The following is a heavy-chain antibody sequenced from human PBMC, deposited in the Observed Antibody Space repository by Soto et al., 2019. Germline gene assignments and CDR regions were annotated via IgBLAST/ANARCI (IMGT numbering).Heavy chain of an antibody. V-gene: IGHV3-33*01. CDR1: GFAFSSYG. CDR3: ARVYGSGTYPIDY. D-gene: IGHD3-10*01. J-gene: IGHJ4*02. CDR2: IWSGGSDK. Sequence: QVQLVESGGGVVQPGRSLRLSCAASGFAFSSYGMHWVRQAPGKGLEWVTVIWSGGSDKYYADSVKGRFTICRDNSKNTLYLQMNSLRAEDTAVYYCARVYGSGTYPIDYWGQGTLVTVSS.